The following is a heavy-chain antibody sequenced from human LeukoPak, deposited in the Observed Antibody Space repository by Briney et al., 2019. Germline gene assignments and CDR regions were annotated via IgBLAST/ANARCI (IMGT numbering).Heavy chain of an antibody. Sequence: ASVKVSCKASGYTFTGYYMHWVRQAPGQGLEWMGGIIPIFGTANYAQKFQGRVTITTDESTSTAYMELSSLRSEDTAVYYCAREESTIFGVVTATYFDYWGQGTLVTVSS. V-gene: IGHV1-69*05. CDR3: AREESTIFGVVTATYFDY. J-gene: IGHJ4*02. D-gene: IGHD3-3*01. CDR2: IIPIFGTA. CDR1: GYTFTGYY.